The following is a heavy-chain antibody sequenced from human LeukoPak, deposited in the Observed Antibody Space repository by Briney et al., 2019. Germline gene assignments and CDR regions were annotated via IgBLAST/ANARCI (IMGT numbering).Heavy chain of an antibody. CDR2: IYPGDSGT. Sequence: GESLKISCKGSGYSFTSYWIGWVRQMPGKGLEWLAIIYPGDSGTRYSPSFQGQVTISADKSISTAYLQWSSLKASDTAMYYCATGIVGATRGGAFDIWGQGTMVTVSS. J-gene: IGHJ3*02. CDR1: GYSFTSYW. CDR3: ATGIVGATRGGAFDI. V-gene: IGHV5-51*01. D-gene: IGHD1-26*01.